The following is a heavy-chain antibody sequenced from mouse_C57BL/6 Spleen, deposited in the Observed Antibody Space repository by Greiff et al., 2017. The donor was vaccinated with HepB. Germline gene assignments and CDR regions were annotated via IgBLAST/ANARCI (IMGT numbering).Heavy chain of an antibody. CDR2: ISNGGGST. CDR3: ARQTAQATWGWFAY. CDR1: GFTFSDYY. D-gene: IGHD3-2*02. V-gene: IGHV5-12*01. J-gene: IGHJ3*01. Sequence: EVKLVESGGGLVQPGGSLKLSCAASGFTFSDYYMYWVRQTPEKRLEWVAYISNGGGSTYYPDTVKGRFTISRDNAKNTLYLQMSRLKSEDTAMYYCARQTAQATWGWFAYWGQGTLVTVSA.